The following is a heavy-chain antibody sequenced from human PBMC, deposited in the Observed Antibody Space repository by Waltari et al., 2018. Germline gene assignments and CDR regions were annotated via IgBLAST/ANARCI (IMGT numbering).Heavy chain of an antibody. CDR3: APLTVVHDAFDI. V-gene: IGHV4-39*01. D-gene: IGHD4-4*01. CDR2: IYYSGST. Sequence: QLQLQESGPGLVKPSETLSLTCTVSGGSISSSSYYWGWIRQPPGKGLEGIGSIYYSGSTYYNPSLKSRVTISVDTSKNQFSLKLSSVTAADTAVYYCAPLTVVHDAFDIWGQGTMVTGSS. J-gene: IGHJ3*02. CDR1: GGSISSSSYY.